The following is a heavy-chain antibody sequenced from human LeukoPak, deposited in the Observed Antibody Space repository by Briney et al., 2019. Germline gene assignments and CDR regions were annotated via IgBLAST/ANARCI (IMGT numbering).Heavy chain of an antibody. CDR1: GYTFTSYG. CDR3: ARDSSGWYPKSFDY. D-gene: IGHD6-19*01. J-gene: IGHJ4*02. V-gene: IGHV1-18*01. Sequence: ASVKVSFKCSGYTFTSYGISWVRQAPGQGLEWMGLISAYNGNTNYAQKLQGRVTMTTDTSTSTAYMELRSLRSDDTAVYYCARDSSGWYPKSFDYWGQGTLVTVSS. CDR2: ISAYNGNT.